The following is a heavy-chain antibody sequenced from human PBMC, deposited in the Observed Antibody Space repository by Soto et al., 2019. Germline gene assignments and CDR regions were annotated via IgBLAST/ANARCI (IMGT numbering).Heavy chain of an antibody. V-gene: IGHV3-7*01. D-gene: IGHD1-26*01. CDR1: GFMFSRYW. CDR3: VREDGKVGPNSVLGD. CDR2: IKQDGSEK. J-gene: IGHJ4*02. Sequence: GWSLRLSCAASGFMFSRYWMTWVRQAPGKGLEWVANIKQDGSEKYYVDSVKGRFTISRDNAENSLYLQMDRLRAEDTALYYCVREDGKVGPNSVLGDWGLGALVTVSS.